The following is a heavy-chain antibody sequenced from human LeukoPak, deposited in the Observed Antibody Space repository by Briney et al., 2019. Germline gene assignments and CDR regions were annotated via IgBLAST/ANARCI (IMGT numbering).Heavy chain of an antibody. Sequence: PSETLSLTCTASGGSISSYYWSWIRQPAGKGLEWIGRIYTTGSTNYNPSLKSRVTISVDTSKNQFSLKLSSVTAADTAVYYCARDSTTVNAVDYWGQGTLVTVSS. D-gene: IGHD2/OR15-2a*01. CDR1: GGSISSYY. V-gene: IGHV4-4*07. CDR3: ARDSTTVNAVDY. J-gene: IGHJ4*02. CDR2: IYTTGST.